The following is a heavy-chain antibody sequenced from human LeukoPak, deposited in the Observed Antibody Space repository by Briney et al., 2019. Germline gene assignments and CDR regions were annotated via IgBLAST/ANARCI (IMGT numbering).Heavy chain of an antibody. D-gene: IGHD1-14*01. CDR1: GYSISSGYY. J-gene: IGHJ4*02. Sequence: PSETLSLTCSVSGYSISSGYYWGWIRQPPGKGLEWIGSIYQSGSTYYNPSLKSRVTISVDTSKNQFSLKLSSVTAADTAVYYCARVGYKVFDYWGQGTLVTVSS. V-gene: IGHV4-38-2*02. CDR2: IYQSGST. CDR3: ARVGYKVFDY.